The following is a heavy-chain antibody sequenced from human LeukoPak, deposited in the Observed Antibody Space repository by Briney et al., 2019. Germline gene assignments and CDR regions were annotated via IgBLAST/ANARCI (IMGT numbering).Heavy chain of an antibody. CDR1: GGSISSYY. V-gene: IGHV4-59*08. D-gene: IGHD1-20*01. J-gene: IGHJ4*02. CDR2: IYYIGST. Sequence: PSGTLSLTCTVSGGSISSYYWSWIRQPPGKGLEWIGYIYYIGSTNYNPSLKSRVTISADTSKNQFSLKLSSVTAADTAVYYCARHSNWNDVDYWGQGTLVTVSS. CDR3: ARHSNWNDVDY.